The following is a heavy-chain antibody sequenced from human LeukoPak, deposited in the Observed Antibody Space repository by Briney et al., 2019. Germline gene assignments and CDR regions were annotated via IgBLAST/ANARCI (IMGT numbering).Heavy chain of an antibody. CDR3: ASARGSHYYDSSGYSFDY. Sequence: ASVKVSCKASGYTFTSYYMHWVRQAPGQGLEWMGIINPSGGSTSYAQKFQGRVTMTRNTSISTAYMELSSLRSEDTAVYYCASARGSHYYDSSGYSFDYWGQGTLVTVSS. J-gene: IGHJ4*02. V-gene: IGHV1-46*01. D-gene: IGHD3-22*01. CDR1: GYTFTSYY. CDR2: INPSGGST.